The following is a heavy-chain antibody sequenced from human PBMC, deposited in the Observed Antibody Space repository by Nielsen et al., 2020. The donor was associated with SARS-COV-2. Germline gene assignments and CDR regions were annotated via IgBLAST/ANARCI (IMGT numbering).Heavy chain of an antibody. V-gene: IGHV4-39*01. CDR3: ASVLWDYYYYGMDV. J-gene: IGHJ6*02. CDR2: IYYSGST. Sequence: SETLSLTCTVSGGSISSSSYYWGWIRQPPGKGLEWIGSIYYSGSTYYNPSLKSRVTISVDTSKNQFSLKLSSVTAADTAVYYCASVLWDYYYYGMDVWGQGTTVTVSS. D-gene: IGHD3-10*01. CDR1: GGSISSSSYY.